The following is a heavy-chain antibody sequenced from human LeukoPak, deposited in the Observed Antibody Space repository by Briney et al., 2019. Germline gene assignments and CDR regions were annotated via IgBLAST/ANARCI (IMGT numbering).Heavy chain of an antibody. CDR1: GGSISGHY. D-gene: IGHD3-3*01. V-gene: IGHV4-34*01. CDR2: INHSGRT. CDR3: GRRGWRKYYYYYMDV. Sequence: SGTLSLTCIVPGGSISGHYWSWMRQPPGKGLEWIGEINHSGRTNYNPSLKSRVTISVDTSKNQFSLKLSSVTAADKAVYYCGRRGWRKYYYYYMDVWDKRTTVTVSS. J-gene: IGHJ6*03.